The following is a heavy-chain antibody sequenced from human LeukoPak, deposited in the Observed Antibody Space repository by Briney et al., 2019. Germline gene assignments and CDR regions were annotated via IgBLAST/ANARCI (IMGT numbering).Heavy chain of an antibody. CDR3: ARIHYYDIWSGFFDY. Sequence: GGSLRLSCAASGFTFSSYWMSWVRQAPGKGLEWVANIKQDGSEKYYVDSVKGRFTISRDNAKNSLYLQMNSLRAEDTAVYYCARIHYYDIWSGFFDYWGQGTLVTVSS. CDR2: IKQDGSEK. V-gene: IGHV3-7*01. CDR1: GFTFSSYW. J-gene: IGHJ4*02. D-gene: IGHD3-3*01.